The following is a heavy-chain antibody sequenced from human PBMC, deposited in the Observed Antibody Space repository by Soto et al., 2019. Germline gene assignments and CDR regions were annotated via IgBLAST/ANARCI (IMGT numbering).Heavy chain of an antibody. J-gene: IGHJ4*02. CDR3: ARGRVDGGELDL. CDR2: IWYDASNK. CDR1: GFTFRTYG. Sequence: VQLVESGGGVVQPGRSLRLSCAASGFTFRTYGMYWVRQAPGKGLEWVAVIWYDASNKSYADSVKGRFTISRDNSENTLYLQMTSLRAEDTAVYYCARGRVDGGELDLWGQGTLVTVSS. V-gene: IGHV3-33*01. D-gene: IGHD1-26*01.